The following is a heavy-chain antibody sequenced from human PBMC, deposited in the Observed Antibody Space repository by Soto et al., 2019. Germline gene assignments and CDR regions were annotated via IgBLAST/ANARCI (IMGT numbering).Heavy chain of an antibody. CDR3: ARGQRFSDWFDP. CDR1: GGAINSYY. CDR2: IYSSGST. V-gene: IGHV4-4*07. D-gene: IGHD3-3*01. Sequence: SETLSLTCTVSGGAINSYYWTWFRQPAGKGLEWIGRIYSSGSTKYNPPLQSRVTMSLDTSKNQFSLRLTSVTAADTAVYYCARGQRFSDWFDPWGQGTLVTVS. J-gene: IGHJ5*02.